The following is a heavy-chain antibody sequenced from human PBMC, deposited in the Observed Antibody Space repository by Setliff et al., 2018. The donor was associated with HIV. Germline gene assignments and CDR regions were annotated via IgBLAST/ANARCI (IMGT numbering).Heavy chain of an antibody. V-gene: IGHV4-39*07. CDR2: IRSSGDT. CDR1: GASISSHNYY. D-gene: IGHD6-13*01. J-gene: IGHJ6*03. CDR3: ARGFGSSWGGNYYYYYMDV. Sequence: SETLSLTCTVSGASISSHNYYWGWIRQSPGKGLEWIASIRSSGDTYYNPSLKSRITMSIDTSKNQFSLKLNSVTAADTAVYYCARGFGSSWGGNYYYYYMDVWGKGTTVTVSS.